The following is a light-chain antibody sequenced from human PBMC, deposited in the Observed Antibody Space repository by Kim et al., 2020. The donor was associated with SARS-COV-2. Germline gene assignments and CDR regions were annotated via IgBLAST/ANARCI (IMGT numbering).Light chain of an antibody. V-gene: IGKV3-11*01. CDR1: QSVSNY. J-gene: IGKJ4*01. Sequence: SPGDRVTVSCKASQSVSNYLAWYQQKPGQAPRLLVYDASTRATGIPARFGGNGSGTDFTLTISSLEPEDFAVYYCQQRANWPPLTFGGGTKVDIK. CDR3: QQRANWPPLT. CDR2: DAS.